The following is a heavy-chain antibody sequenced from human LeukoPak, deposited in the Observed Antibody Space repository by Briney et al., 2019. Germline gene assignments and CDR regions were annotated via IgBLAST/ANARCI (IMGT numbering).Heavy chain of an antibody. CDR3: ARDRALDYGSGSYYGNWFDP. CDR2: IYYSGST. CDR1: GGSISSYY. Sequence: SETLSLTCTVSGGSISSYYWSWIRQPPGKGLEWIGYIYYSGSTNYNPSLKSRVTISVDTSKNQFSLKLSSVTAADTAVYYCARDRALDYGSGSYYGNWFDPWGQGTLVTVSS. D-gene: IGHD3-10*01. V-gene: IGHV4-59*01. J-gene: IGHJ5*02.